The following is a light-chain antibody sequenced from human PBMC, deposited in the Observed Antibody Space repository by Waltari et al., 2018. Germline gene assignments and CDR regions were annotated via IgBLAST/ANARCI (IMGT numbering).Light chain of an antibody. CDR2: DAS. V-gene: IGKV3-11*01. CDR3: QQRSNWPKT. CDR1: QSVSSY. Sequence: EIVLTQSPATLSLSPGERATTSCRASQSVSSYLAWYQQKPGQAPRLLIYDASNRATGIPARFSGSGSGTDFTLTISSLEPEDFAVYYCQQRSNWPKTFGQGTKVEIK. J-gene: IGKJ1*01.